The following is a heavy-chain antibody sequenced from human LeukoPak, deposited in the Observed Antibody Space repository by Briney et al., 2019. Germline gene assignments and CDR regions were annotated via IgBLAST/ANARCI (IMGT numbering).Heavy chain of an antibody. CDR3: ARLYCSSTSCYGDY. CDR2: ISSSGSTI. V-gene: IGHV3-11*01. Sequence: GGSLRLSCAASGFTFSDYYMSWIRQAPGKGLELVSYISSSGSTIYYADSVKGRFTISRDNAKNSLYLQMNSLRAEDTSVYYCARLYCSSTSCYGDYWGQGTLVTVSS. CDR1: GFTFSDYY. D-gene: IGHD2-2*01. J-gene: IGHJ4*02.